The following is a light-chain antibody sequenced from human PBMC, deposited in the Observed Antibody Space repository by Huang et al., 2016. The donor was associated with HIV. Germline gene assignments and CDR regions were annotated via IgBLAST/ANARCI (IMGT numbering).Light chain of an antibody. V-gene: IGKV1-9*01. Sequence: QLTQSPPSLSASVGDTIIISCRASQDIGTSLAWYQQQTGRAPKLLISVASTLQTGVPSRCSGDSAGTLFTLFITGLQPEDFATYYCQQLHTYPITFGQGTRLDMK. CDR3: QQLHTYPIT. J-gene: IGKJ5*01. CDR2: VAS. CDR1: QDIGTS.